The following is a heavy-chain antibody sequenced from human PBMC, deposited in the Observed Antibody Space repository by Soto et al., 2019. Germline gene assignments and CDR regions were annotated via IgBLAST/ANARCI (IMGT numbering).Heavy chain of an antibody. Sequence: SETLSLTCTVSGGSISSSSYYWGWIRQPPGKGLEWIGSIYHSGSTYYNPSLKSRVTISVDTSKNQFSLKLSSVTAADTAVYYCARPRGRNYYCYGMDVWGQGTTVTVSS. CDR3: ARPRGRNYYCYGMDV. CDR1: GGSISSSSYY. CDR2: IYHSGST. D-gene: IGHD3-10*01. V-gene: IGHV4-39*07. J-gene: IGHJ6*02.